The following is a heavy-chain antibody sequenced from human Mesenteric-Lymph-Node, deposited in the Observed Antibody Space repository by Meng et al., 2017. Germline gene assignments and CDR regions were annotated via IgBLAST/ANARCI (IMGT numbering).Heavy chain of an antibody. CDR1: GGSFSGYY. D-gene: IGHD6-13*01. CDR2: INHSGST. Sequence: VQLQQWGEGLLKPSETLSLTGGVYGGSFSGYYWSWIRQPPGKGLEWIREINHSGSTNYNPSLKSRVTISVDTSKNQFSLKLSSVTAADTAVYYCARGSSSWWSPGFDPWGQGTLVTVSS. J-gene: IGHJ5*02. V-gene: IGHV4-34*01. CDR3: ARGSSSWWSPGFDP.